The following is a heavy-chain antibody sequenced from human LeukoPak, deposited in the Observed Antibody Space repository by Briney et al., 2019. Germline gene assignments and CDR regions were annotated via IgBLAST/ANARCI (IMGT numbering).Heavy chain of an antibody. J-gene: IGHJ4*02. V-gene: IGHV4-39*01. CDR3: ARRAVTYYFDY. CDR2: IYYSGST. CDR1: GGSISSSNYY. D-gene: IGHD4-17*01. Sequence: PSETLSLTCTDSGGSISSSNYYWGWIRQPPGKGLEWIGSIYYSGSTYFNPSLKGRVTISVDTSKNQFSLKLTSVTAADTAVYYCARRAVTYYFDYWGQGTLVTVSS.